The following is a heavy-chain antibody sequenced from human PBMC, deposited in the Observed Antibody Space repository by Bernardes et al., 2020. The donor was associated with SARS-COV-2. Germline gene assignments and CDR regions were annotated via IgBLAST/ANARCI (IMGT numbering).Heavy chain of an antibody. CDR1: GGSLTNYY. D-gene: IGHD3-16*01. V-gene: IGHV4-34*01. CDR2: MHHSGSN. Sequence: PETLSLTCAVYGGSLTNYYWSWIRQSPGKGLEWIWEMHHSGSNIYNPYLESRVNISFDTTKEKFSLSLRSLTAADTAVYYCAGGRGFTWGNGLEWGQGTLVTFSS. J-gene: IGHJ4*02. CDR3: AGGRGFTWGNGLE.